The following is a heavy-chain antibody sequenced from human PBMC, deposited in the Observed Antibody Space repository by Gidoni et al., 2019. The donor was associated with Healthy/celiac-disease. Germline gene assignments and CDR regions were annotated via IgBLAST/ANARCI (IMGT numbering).Heavy chain of an antibody. Sequence: QVQLVESGGGLVKPGGSLRLPGAASGFTFRDYYLSWIRQAPRKGLEWVSYISSSSSYTNDADSVKGRFTISRDNAKNSRYLQMNSLRAEDTAVYYCARVRGADYYDSSGSLEDWGQGTLVTVSS. CDR3: ARVRGADYYDSSGSLED. CDR1: GFTFRDYY. CDR2: ISSSSSYT. J-gene: IGHJ4*02. V-gene: IGHV3-11*06. D-gene: IGHD3-22*01.